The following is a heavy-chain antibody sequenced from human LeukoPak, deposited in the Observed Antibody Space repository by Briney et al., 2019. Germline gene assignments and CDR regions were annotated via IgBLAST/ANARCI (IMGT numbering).Heavy chain of an antibody. V-gene: IGHV3-9*01. CDR3: AKDMGQWLVDAFDI. Sequence: PGRSLRLSCAASGFTFDDYAMHWVRHAPGKGLEWVSGISWNSGSIGYADSVKGRFTISRDNAKNSLYLQMNSLRAEDTALYYCAKDMGQWLVDAFDIWGQGTMVTVSS. J-gene: IGHJ3*02. CDR2: ISWNSGSI. CDR1: GFTFDDYA. D-gene: IGHD6-19*01.